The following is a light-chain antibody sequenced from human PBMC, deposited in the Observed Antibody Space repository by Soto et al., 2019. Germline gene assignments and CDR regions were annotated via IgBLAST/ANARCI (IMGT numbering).Light chain of an antibody. CDR1: ASNIGADYA. V-gene: IGLV1-40*01. CDR2: GNN. Sequence: QSVLTQPPSVSGAPGQRVTISCTWSASNIGADYAVHWYQQLPGTAPKLLIYGNNNRPSGVPDRVSGSKSGTSASLAITGLQAEDEADYYCQSYDSGLRGQVFGTGTKVTVL. CDR3: QSYDSGLRGQV. J-gene: IGLJ1*01.